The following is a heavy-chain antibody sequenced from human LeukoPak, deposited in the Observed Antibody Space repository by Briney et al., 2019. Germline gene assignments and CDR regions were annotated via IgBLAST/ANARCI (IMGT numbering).Heavy chain of an antibody. CDR3: ATSSRTYGSGSYSRFDY. Sequence: SETLSLTCTVSGYSISSGYYWGWIRQPPGKGLEWIGSIYHSGSTYYNPSLKSRVTISVDTSKNQFSLKLSSVTAADTAVYYCATSSRTYGSGSYSRFDYWGQGTLVTVSS. CDR2: IYHSGST. J-gene: IGHJ4*02. D-gene: IGHD3-10*01. CDR1: GYSISSGYY. V-gene: IGHV4-38-2*02.